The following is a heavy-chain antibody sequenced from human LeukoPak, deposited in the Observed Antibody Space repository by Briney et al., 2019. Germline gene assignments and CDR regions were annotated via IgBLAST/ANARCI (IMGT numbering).Heavy chain of an antibody. V-gene: IGHV3-7*01. CDR1: GFTFSSYS. Sequence: GGSLRLSCAASGFTFSSYSMNWVRQAPGKGLEWVANIKQDGSEKYYVDSVKGRFTISRDNAKNSLYLQMNSLRAEDTAVYYCARDFISGWPYYYYYYMDVWGKGTTVTVSS. CDR2: IKQDGSEK. J-gene: IGHJ6*03. CDR3: ARDFISGWPYYYYYYMDV. D-gene: IGHD6-19*01.